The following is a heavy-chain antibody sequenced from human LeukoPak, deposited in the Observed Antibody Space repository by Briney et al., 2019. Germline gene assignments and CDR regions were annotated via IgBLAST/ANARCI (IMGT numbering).Heavy chain of an antibody. Sequence: SETLSLTCTVSGGSLSSYYWGWIRQPPGKGLEWIGSIYYSGSTYYNPSLKSRVTISVDTSKNQFSLKVSSVTAADTAVYYCARLGSGWYYFDYWGQGTLVTVSS. CDR1: GGSLSSYY. J-gene: IGHJ4*02. CDR2: IYYSGST. D-gene: IGHD6-19*01. CDR3: ARLGSGWYYFDY. V-gene: IGHV4-39*01.